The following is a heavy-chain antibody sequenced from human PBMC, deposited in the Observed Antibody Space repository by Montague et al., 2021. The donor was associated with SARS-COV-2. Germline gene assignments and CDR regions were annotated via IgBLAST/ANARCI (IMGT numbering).Heavy chain of an antibody. CDR2: IDWDDDK. CDR1: GFSLSTSGMC. V-gene: IGHV2-70*01. CDR3: ARIPSFPFFDWSNFSGQRPGYYYHDGLDA. J-gene: IGHJ6*02. D-gene: IGHD3/OR15-3a*01. Sequence: PALVKPTQTLTLTCTFSGFSLSTSGMCVSWIRQPPGKALEWLALIDWDDDKYYSTSLKTRLTISKDTSKNQVVLTMTNMDPVDTATYYCARIPSFPFFDWSNFSGQRPGYYYHDGLDAWGQGTPVTVSS.